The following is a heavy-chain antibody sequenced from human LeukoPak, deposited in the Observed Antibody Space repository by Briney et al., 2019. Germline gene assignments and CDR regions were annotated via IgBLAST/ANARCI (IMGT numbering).Heavy chain of an antibody. CDR3: ARATNYYDSSLDY. D-gene: IGHD3-22*01. Sequence: GGSLRLSCAASGFTVSSNYMSWVRQAPGKGLEWVSVIYSGGSTYYADSVKGRFTISRDNSKNTLYLQMNSLRAEDTAVYYCARATNYYDSSLDYWGQGTLVTVSS. CDR1: GFTVSSNY. V-gene: IGHV3-53*01. CDR2: IYSGGST. J-gene: IGHJ4*02.